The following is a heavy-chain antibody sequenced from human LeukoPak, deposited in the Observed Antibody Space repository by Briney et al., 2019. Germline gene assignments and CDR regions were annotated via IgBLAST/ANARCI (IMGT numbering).Heavy chain of an antibody. D-gene: IGHD3-22*01. V-gene: IGHV3-21*01. CDR2: ISSSSSYI. J-gene: IGHJ4*02. Sequence: GGSLRLSCAASGFTFSRYSMNWVRQAPGKGLEWVSSISSSSSYIYYADSVKGRFTISRDNAKNSLYLQMNSLRAEDTAVYYCARAIVVGYYFDYCGQGTLVTVSS. CDR3: ARAIVVGYYFDY. CDR1: GFTFSRYS.